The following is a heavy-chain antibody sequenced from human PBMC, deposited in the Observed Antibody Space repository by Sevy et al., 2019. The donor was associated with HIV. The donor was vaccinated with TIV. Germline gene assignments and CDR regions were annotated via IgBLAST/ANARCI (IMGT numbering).Heavy chain of an antibody. CDR3: ANDRIRSSSWAGYYYYYYMDV. J-gene: IGHJ6*03. CDR2: ISYDGSNK. CDR1: GSTFSSYG. D-gene: IGHD6-13*01. V-gene: IGHV3-30*18. Sequence: GGSLRLSCAASGSTFSSYGMHWVRQAPGKGLEWVAVISYDGSNKYYADSVKGRFTISRDNSKNSLYLQMNSLRAEDTAVYYRANDRIRSSSWAGYYYYYYMDVWGKGTTVTVSS.